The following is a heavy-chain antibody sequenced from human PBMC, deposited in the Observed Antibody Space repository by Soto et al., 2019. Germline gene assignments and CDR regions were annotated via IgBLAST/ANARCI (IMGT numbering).Heavy chain of an antibody. V-gene: IGHV3-21*01. Sequence: GGSLRLSCAASGFTFSSYSMNWVRQAPGKGLEWVSSISSSSSYIYYADSGKGRFTIPRDNAKNSLYLQMNSLRAEDTAVYYCARDLGFLEWLTLPFDYWGQGTLVTVSS. CDR2: ISSSSSYI. D-gene: IGHD3-3*01. CDR1: GFTFSSYS. J-gene: IGHJ4*02. CDR3: ARDLGFLEWLTLPFDY.